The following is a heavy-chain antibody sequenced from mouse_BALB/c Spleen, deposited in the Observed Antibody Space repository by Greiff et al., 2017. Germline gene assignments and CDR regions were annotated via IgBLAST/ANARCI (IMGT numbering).Heavy chain of an antibody. V-gene: IGHV4-1*02. CDR2: INPDSSTI. CDR1: GFDFSRYW. Sequence: EVQLVESGGGLVQPGGSLKLSCAASGFDFSRYWMSWVRQAPGKGLEWIGEINPDSSTINYTPSLKDKFIISRDNAKNTLYLQMSKVRSEDTALYYCAREGGSSYFFYAMDYWGQGTSVTVSS. J-gene: IGHJ4*01. D-gene: IGHD1-1*01. CDR3: AREGGSSYFFYAMDY.